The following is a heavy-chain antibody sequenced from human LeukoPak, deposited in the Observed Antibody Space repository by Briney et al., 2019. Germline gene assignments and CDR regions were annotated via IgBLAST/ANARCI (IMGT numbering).Heavy chain of an antibody. Sequence: ASVKVSCKASGYTFTSYYMHWVRQAPGQGLEWMGIINPSGGSTSYAQKFQGRVTMTRDTSTSTVYMELSSLRSEDTAVYYCARDGGLYGDYRTQAFDIWGQGTMVTVSS. D-gene: IGHD4-17*01. V-gene: IGHV1-46*01. J-gene: IGHJ3*02. CDR2: INPSGGST. CDR1: GYTFTSYY. CDR3: ARDGGLYGDYRTQAFDI.